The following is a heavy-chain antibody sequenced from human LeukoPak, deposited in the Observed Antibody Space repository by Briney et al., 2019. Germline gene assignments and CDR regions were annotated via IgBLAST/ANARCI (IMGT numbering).Heavy chain of an antibody. Sequence: PSETLSLTCTVSGDSINNYYWSWIRQPPGKGLEWIGYIYYSGSTNYNPSLKSRVTISVDTSKNQFSLKLSSVTAADTAVYYCASCITMVRGVIREGWFDPWGQGTLVTVSS. J-gene: IGHJ5*02. V-gene: IGHV4-59*01. CDR2: IYYSGST. CDR1: GDSINNYY. D-gene: IGHD3-10*01. CDR3: ASCITMVRGVIREGWFDP.